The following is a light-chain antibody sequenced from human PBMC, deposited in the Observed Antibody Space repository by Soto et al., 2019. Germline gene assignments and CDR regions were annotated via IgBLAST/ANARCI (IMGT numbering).Light chain of an antibody. CDR1: QSVSIY. CDR2: DAS. V-gene: IGKV3-11*01. Sequence: EIVLTQSPGTLSLSPGDRATLSCRASQSVSIYLAWYQQKPGQAPRLLIYDASNSVTGIPPRFSGSGSGTDFTLTISSVEPEDFAVYYCQHRVYWLTFGGGTKLEIK. CDR3: QHRVYWLT. J-gene: IGKJ4*01.